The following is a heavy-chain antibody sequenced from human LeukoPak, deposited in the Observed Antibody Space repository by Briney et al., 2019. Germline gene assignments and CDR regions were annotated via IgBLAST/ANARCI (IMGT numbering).Heavy chain of an antibody. D-gene: IGHD3-22*01. CDR1: GFTFSSYA. V-gene: IGHV3-23*01. J-gene: IGHJ3*02. Sequence: GGSLRLSCAASGFTFSSYAMSWVRQAPGKGLEWVSAISGSGGSTCYADSVKGRFTISRDNAKISLYLQMNSLRADDTALYYCARDRGSAYYDNSAYAFDIWGQGTVVTVSS. CDR2: ISGSGGST. CDR3: ARDRGSAYYDNSAYAFDI.